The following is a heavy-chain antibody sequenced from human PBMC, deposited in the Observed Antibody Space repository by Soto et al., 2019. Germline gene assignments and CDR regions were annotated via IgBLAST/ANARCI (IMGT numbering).Heavy chain of an antibody. D-gene: IGHD3-10*01. J-gene: IGHJ4*02. CDR3: ASHIITMVRGVISG. Sequence: GGSLRLSCAASGVPFNNSAMSWVRQAPGRGLEWVSAISGSGGNTYYAESVKGRFTISRDNSRNTLYLQMNSLRAEDTAVYYCASHIITMVRGVISGWGQGTLVTVSS. CDR2: ISGSGGNT. V-gene: IGHV3-23*01. CDR1: GVPFNNSA.